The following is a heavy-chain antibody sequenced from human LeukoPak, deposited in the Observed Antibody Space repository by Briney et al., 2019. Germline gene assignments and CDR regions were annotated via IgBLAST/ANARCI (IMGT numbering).Heavy chain of an antibody. J-gene: IGHJ4*02. CDR1: GGSISSYY. CDR2: IYYSGST. Sequence: SETLSLTCTVSGGSISSYYWSWIRQPPGKGLEWFGYIYYSGSTNYHPSLKNRVSISVDTSKDQFALKLSSVTAADTAVYYCAREGAGYWVNPTGGGFDYWGQGTLVTVSS. D-gene: IGHD2-15*01. V-gene: IGHV4-59*01. CDR3: AREGAGYWVNPTGGGFDY.